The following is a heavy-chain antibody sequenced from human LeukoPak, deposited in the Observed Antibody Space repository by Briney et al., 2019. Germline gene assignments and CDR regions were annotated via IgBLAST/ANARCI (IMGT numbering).Heavy chain of an antibody. CDR2: IYTSGST. V-gene: IGHV4-61*02. Sequence: PSETLSLTCTVSGGSISSGSYYWSWIRQPAGKGLEWIGRIYTSGSTNYNPSLKSRVTISVDTSKNQFSLKLSSVTAADTAVYYCARVAGSSWYRGYYYYYYMDVWGKGTTVTVSS. J-gene: IGHJ6*03. D-gene: IGHD6-13*01. CDR1: GGSISSGSYY. CDR3: ARVAGSSWYRGYYYYYYMDV.